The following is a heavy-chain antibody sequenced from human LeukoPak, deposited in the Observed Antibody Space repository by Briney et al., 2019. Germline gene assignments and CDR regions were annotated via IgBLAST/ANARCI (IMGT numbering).Heavy chain of an antibody. J-gene: IGHJ4*02. CDR2: ISGDGGST. V-gene: IGHV3-43*02. CDR3: AKDIFWGGANAYYFDY. D-gene: IGHD1-26*01. CDR1: GFTFDDYA. Sequence: GGSLRLSCAASGFTFDDYAMHWVRQAPGKGLEWVSLISGDGGSTYYAGSVKGRFTISRDNSKNSLYLQMNSLRTEDTALYYCAKDIFWGGANAYYFDYWGQGTLVTVSS.